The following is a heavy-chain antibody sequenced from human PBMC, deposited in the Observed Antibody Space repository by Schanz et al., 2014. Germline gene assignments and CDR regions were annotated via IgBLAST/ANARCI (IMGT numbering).Heavy chain of an antibody. CDR2: ISAYNGNT. V-gene: IGHV1-18*01. CDR1: GYIFINSG. D-gene: IGHD3-9*01. Sequence: QIQLVQSGPEVKKPGATVKVSCKASGYIFINSGISWVRQAPGQGLEWMGWISAYNGNTKYPQKVQGRVTMTADTSTSTAYMELRSLRSDDTAVYYCARDAADFYDILTEEDYWGQGTLVTVSS. CDR3: ARDAADFYDILTEEDY. J-gene: IGHJ4*02.